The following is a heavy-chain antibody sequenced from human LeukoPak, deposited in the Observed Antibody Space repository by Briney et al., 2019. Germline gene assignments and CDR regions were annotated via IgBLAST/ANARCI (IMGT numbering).Heavy chain of an antibody. CDR3: ARLRGYSYGYADY. CDR2: ISSSSNTI. CDR1: GFTFSSYS. V-gene: IGHV3-48*04. D-gene: IGHD5-18*01. J-gene: IGHJ4*02. Sequence: PGGSLRLSCAASGFTFSSYSMNWVRQAPGKGLEWVSYISSSSNTIDYADSVKGRFTISRDNAKNSLNLQMNSLRAEDTAVYYCARLRGYSYGYADYWGQGTLVTVSS.